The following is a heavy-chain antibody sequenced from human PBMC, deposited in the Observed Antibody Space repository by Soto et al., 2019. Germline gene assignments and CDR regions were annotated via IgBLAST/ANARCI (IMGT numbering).Heavy chain of an antibody. D-gene: IGHD2-15*01. V-gene: IGHV4-59*08. Sequence: SETLSLTCTVSGGSISSFYWSWIRQPPGKGLEWIGYIYYSGNINYNPSLKSRVTISVDASKNQFSLTLNSVTAADTAVYYCARHLFMKDSPYRHFDHWGQGALVTVSS. CDR2: IYYSGNI. J-gene: IGHJ4*02. CDR1: GGSISSFY. CDR3: ARHLFMKDSPYRHFDH.